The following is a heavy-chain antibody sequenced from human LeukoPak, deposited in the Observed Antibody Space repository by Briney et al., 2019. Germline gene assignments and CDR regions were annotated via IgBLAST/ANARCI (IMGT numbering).Heavy chain of an antibody. Sequence: GGSLRLSCAATGFTFSSYEMNWVRQAPGKGLEWVSYISSSGSTIYYADSVKGRFTISRDNAKNSLYLHMNSLRAEDTAVYYCARGNLLYFDYWGQGTLVTVSS. CDR1: GFTFSSYE. J-gene: IGHJ4*02. V-gene: IGHV3-48*03. CDR3: ARGNLLYFDY. CDR2: ISSSGSTI. D-gene: IGHD1-26*01.